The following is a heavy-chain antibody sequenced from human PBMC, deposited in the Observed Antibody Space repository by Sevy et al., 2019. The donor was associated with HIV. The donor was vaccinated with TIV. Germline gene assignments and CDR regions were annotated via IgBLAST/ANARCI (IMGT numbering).Heavy chain of an antibody. CDR1: GFTFSSYA. V-gene: IGHV3-23*01. J-gene: IGHJ4*02. CDR2: ISGSGGNT. Sequence: GGSLRLSCAASGFTFSSYAMTWVRQAPGKGLEWVSSISGSGGNTYYADSVKGRFTISSDSSKNTVSLQMNSLRAEDTAVYYCAKDGLWLSVAYWGQGTLVTVSS. CDR3: AKDGLWLSVAY. D-gene: IGHD5-18*01.